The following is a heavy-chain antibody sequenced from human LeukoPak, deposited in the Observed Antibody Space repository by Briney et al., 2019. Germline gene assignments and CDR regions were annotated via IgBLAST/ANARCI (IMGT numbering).Heavy chain of an antibody. CDR1: GYTFTGYY. D-gene: IGHD3-3*01. V-gene: IGHV1-46*01. J-gene: IGHJ4*02. CDR2: INPSGGST. Sequence: GASVKVSCKASGYTFTGYYMHWVRQAPGQGLEWMGIINPSGGSTSYAQKFQGRVTMTRDTSTGTVYMELSSLRSEDTAVYYCARGGYDFWSGYSFDYWGQGTLVTVSS. CDR3: ARGGYDFWSGYSFDY.